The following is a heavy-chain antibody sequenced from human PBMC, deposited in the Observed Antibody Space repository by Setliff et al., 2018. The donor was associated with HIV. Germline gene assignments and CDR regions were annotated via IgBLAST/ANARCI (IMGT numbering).Heavy chain of an antibody. J-gene: IGHJ4*02. V-gene: IGHV1-2*02. CDR3: ARGLPDCSGGNCYPYRFDY. CDR1: GYSFTSYI. CDR2: VYPGDASI. D-gene: IGHD2-15*01. Sequence: ASVKVSCKASGYSFTSYIIHWVRQAPGQGLEWVGRVYPGDASIHYAQKFLGRVTMTRNTSISTAYMELSSLRSDDTAVYYCARGLPDCSGGNCYPYRFDYWGQGTLVTVSS.